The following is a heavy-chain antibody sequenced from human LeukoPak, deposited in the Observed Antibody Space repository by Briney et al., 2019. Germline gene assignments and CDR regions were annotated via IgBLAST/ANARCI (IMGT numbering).Heavy chain of an antibody. V-gene: IGHV3-7*03. D-gene: IGHD3-3*01. CDR3: AREKKTEWTTGAFDM. J-gene: IGHJ3*02. CDR1: GFTFSSFW. Sequence: PGGSLRLSCAAAGFTFSSFWMSWVRQAPGKGLEWVANIKQAGSEIYYVDSVKGRFTISRDNAKNSLYLQMSSLRAEDTAVYYCAREKKTEWTTGAFDMWGQGTMVIVSS. CDR2: IKQAGSEI.